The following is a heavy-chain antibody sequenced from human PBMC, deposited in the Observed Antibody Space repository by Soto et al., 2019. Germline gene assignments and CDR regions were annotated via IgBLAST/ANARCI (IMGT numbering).Heavy chain of an antibody. J-gene: IGHJ6*02. CDR3: GRDLWGYCGTDCYPLDV. CDR1: GGSISSYY. CDR2: MYNTGST. Sequence: PSETLSLTCTVSGGSISSYYWSWIRQPPGKGLEWIGYMYNTGSTVYNPSLKSRVTISVDTSKNQFSLKLNAVTAADTAVYYCGRDLWGYCGTDCYPLDVWGQGTTVTVSS. V-gene: IGHV4-59*01. D-gene: IGHD2-21*02.